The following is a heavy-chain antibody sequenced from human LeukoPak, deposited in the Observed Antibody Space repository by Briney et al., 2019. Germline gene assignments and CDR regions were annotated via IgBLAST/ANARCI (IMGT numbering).Heavy chain of an antibody. CDR2: IIPIFGTA. Sequence: ASMKVSCKASGGTFSSYAISWVRQAPGQGLEWMGGIIPIFGTANYAQKFQGRVTITTDESTSTAYMELSSLRSEDTAVYYCARTTYQLLYGQGYYYYYMDVWGKGTTVTVSS. D-gene: IGHD2-2*02. V-gene: IGHV1-69*05. CDR3: ARTTYQLLYGQGYYYYYMDV. J-gene: IGHJ6*03. CDR1: GGTFSSYA.